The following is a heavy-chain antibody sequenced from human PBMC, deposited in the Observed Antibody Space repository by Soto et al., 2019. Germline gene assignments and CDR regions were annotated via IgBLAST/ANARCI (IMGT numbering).Heavy chain of an antibody. V-gene: IGHV3-30-3*01. Sequence: PGGSLRLSCVGSGFTSSTYAVHWVRQPPGKGLEWVAGTSDDGTKKYLADSVKGRFTISRDNSKNTVYLQMNSLRGDDTAVYYCARDKIGYTSGWSAQGSMDVWGQGTTVTVSS. CDR1: GFTSSTYA. J-gene: IGHJ6*02. D-gene: IGHD6-19*01. CDR2: TSDDGTKK. CDR3: ARDKIGYTSGWSAQGSMDV.